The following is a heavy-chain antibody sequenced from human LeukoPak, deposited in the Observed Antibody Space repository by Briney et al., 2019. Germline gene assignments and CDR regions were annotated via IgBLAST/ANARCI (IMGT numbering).Heavy chain of an antibody. Sequence: GGSLRLSCAPSGFTFNDYAMHWVRQAPGKGPEWVAVISYDGSNKYYTDSVKGRFAISRDNSKNTLYLQMNSLRAEDTAVYYCAKILERELQYYYYGMDVWGQGTTVTVSS. V-gene: IGHV3-30-3*02. CDR1: GFTFNDYA. J-gene: IGHJ6*02. CDR2: ISYDGSNK. D-gene: IGHD5-24*01. CDR3: AKILERELQYYYYGMDV.